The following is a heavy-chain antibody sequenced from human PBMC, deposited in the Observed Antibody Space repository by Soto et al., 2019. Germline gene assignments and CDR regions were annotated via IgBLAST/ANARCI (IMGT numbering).Heavy chain of an antibody. J-gene: IGHJ5*02. CDR1: GGCVKGSY. V-gene: IGHV4-34*01. Sequence: PSGTTALGSAAYGGCVKGSYGSWFRPPPGKGLEWIGEINHSGSTNYNPSLKSRITISVDTSKNQFSLKLSSVTAADTAVYYCARSLDRYCSSTSCYPLGRWGQGTLVTVSS. D-gene: IGHD2-2*01. CDR3: ARSLDRYCSSTSCYPLGR. CDR2: INHSGST.